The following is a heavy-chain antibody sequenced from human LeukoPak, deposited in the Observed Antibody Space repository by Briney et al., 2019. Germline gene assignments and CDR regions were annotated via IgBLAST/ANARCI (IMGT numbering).Heavy chain of an antibody. Sequence: ASVKVSCKASGYTFTGYYMHWVRQAPGQGLEWMGIINPSGGSTSYAQKFQDRVTITRDTSTSTVYMELSSLKSEDTAVYYCAREDVVLVDAVRYYYCGMDVWGQGTTVTVSS. CDR3: AREDVVLVDAVRYYYCGMDV. J-gene: IGHJ6*02. V-gene: IGHV1-46*01. CDR2: INPSGGST. D-gene: IGHD2-8*01. CDR1: GYTFTGYY.